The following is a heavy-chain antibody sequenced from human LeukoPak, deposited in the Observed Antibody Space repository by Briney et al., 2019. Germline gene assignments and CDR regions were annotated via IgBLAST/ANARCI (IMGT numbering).Heavy chain of an antibody. D-gene: IGHD2-15*01. CDR1: GFTFTNYA. CDR2: MSGRGVST. V-gene: IGHV3-23*01. Sequence: GGSLRLSCAASGFTFTNYAMSWVRQAPGKGLEWVSGMSGRGVSTYYADSVKGRFTISSDNSKNTLYLQMNSLRAEDTAIYYCAKHCHGGNCYIDYWRQGTLVTVAS. J-gene: IGHJ4*02. CDR3: AKHCHGGNCYIDY.